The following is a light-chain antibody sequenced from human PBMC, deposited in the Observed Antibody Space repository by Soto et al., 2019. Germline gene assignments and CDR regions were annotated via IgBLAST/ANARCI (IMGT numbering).Light chain of an antibody. V-gene: IGKV1-5*03. Sequence: DIQMTQSPSTLSASVGDRVTITCRASQSINTWLAWYQLKPGRAPKLLIYKASTLESGVSSRFSGCGSGTEVTLTIISLQPDDFATYSCQQYQTYAQFGQGTRVEIK. CDR1: QSINTW. CDR2: KAS. J-gene: IGKJ1*01. CDR3: QQYQTYAQ.